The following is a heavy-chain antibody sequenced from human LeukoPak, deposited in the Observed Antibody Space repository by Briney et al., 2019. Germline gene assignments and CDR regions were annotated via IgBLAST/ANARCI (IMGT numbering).Heavy chain of an antibody. CDR2: IYYSGST. V-gene: IGHV4-59*11. CDR1: GGSISSHY. CDR3: ASDLSVVVPAAINGDYMDV. J-gene: IGHJ6*03. D-gene: IGHD2-2*01. Sequence: SETLSLTCTVSGGSISSHYWSWIRQPPGKGLEWIGYIYYSGSTNYNPSLKSRVTISVDTSKNQFSLKLSSVTAADTAVYYCASDLSVVVPAAINGDYMDVWGKGTTVTVSS.